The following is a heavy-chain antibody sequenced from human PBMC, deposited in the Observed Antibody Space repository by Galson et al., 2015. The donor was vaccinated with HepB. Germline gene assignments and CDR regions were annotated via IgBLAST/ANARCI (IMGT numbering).Heavy chain of an antibody. CDR2: ISAYNGNT. CDR1: GYTFTSYG. D-gene: IGHD2-2*01. CDR3: ARIYCSSTSCYYYYGMDV. J-gene: IGHJ6*02. Sequence: SVKVSCKASGYTFTSYGISWVRQAPGQGLEWMGWISAYNGNTNYAQKLQGRVTMTTDTSTSTAYMELRSLRSDDTAVYYCARIYCSSTSCYYYYGMDVWGQGTTVTVSS. V-gene: IGHV1-18*01.